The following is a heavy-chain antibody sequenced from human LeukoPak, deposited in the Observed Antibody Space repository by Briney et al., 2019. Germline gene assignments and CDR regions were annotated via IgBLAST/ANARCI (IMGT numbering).Heavy chain of an antibody. J-gene: IGHJ6*02. Sequence: ASVKVSCKASGGTFSSYAISWVRQAPGQGLEWMGRIIPILGIANYAQKFQGRVTITADKSTSTAYMELSSLRSEDTAVYYCARDSGRIGMDVWGQGTTVTVSS. D-gene: IGHD3-10*01. CDR1: GGTFSSYA. CDR2: IIPILGIA. CDR3: ARDSGRIGMDV. V-gene: IGHV1-69*04.